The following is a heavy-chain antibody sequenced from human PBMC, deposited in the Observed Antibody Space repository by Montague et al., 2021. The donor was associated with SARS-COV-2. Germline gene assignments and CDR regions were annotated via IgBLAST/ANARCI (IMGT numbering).Heavy chain of an antibody. CDR3: ARAGRVRFLEYGMDV. J-gene: IGHJ6*02. CDR2: IYYSGST. D-gene: IGHD3-3*01. Sequence: SETLSLTCTVSGGSISSYYWSWIRQPPGKGLEWIGYIYYSGSTNYNTSXXSRVTISVDTSKKQFSLKLRSVTAADTAVYYCARAGRVRFLEYGMDVWGQGTTVTVSS. CDR1: GGSISSYY. V-gene: IGHV4-59*01.